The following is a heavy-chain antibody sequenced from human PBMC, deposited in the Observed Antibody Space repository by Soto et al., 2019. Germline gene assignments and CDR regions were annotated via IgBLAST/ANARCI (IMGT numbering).Heavy chain of an antibody. CDR2: IIPIFGTA. V-gene: IGHV1-69*13. CDR1: GCTFSSYA. Sequence: GASVKVSCKASGCTFSSYAISWVRQAPGQGLEWMGGIIPIFGTANYAQKFQGRVTITADESTSTAYMELSSLRSEDTAVYYCARGIVPAAMSGRDYYYGMDVWGQGTTVTVSS. CDR3: ARGIVPAAMSGRDYYYGMDV. D-gene: IGHD2-2*01. J-gene: IGHJ6*02.